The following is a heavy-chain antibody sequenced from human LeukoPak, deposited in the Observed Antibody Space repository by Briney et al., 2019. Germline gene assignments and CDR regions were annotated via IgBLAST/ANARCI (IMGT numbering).Heavy chain of an antibody. CDR2: INPNIGGT. D-gene: IGHD7-27*01. J-gene: IGHJ3*02. Sequence: ASVNVSYKASGYTFTGYFTHLVRQAPGQALEWIGWINPNIGGTHYAQKFQGRVTMNRDTSIRTGYLELRTLTSDDTRVYYCARDILTDDAFDIWGQGTMVTVSS. V-gene: IGHV1-2*02. CDR3: ARDILTDDAFDI. CDR1: GYTFTGYF.